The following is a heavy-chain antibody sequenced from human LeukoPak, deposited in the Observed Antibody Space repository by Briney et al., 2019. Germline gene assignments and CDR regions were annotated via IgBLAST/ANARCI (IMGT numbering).Heavy chain of an antibody. D-gene: IGHD3-22*01. CDR3: ARAPSEIGGYYPEYFRH. V-gene: IGHV3-74*01. CDR1: GFSFRIYW. CDR2: IKSDGKT. Sequence: QPGGSLRLSCAASGFSFRIYWMHWVRQAPGKGLVWVSRIKSDGKTNYADSVKGRFTISRDNAKNTVSLQMNSLRAEDTGVYYCARAPSEIGGYYPEYFRHWGQGTLVTVSS. J-gene: IGHJ1*01.